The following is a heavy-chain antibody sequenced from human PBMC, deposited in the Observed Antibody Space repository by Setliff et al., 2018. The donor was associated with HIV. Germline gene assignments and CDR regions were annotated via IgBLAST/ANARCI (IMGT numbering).Heavy chain of an antibody. CDR3: ARGPGITMVRGIRTFDP. D-gene: IGHD3-10*01. J-gene: IGHJ5*02. CDR2: INQSGGT. Sequence: SETLSLTCAVYNTSVSGYYWTWIRQSPGRGLEWIGEINQSGGTDYNPSLRSRVYMSLDTSKNQFSLKLLSVTAADSAVYYCARGPGITMVRGIRTFDPWGQGTQVTVSS. V-gene: IGHV4-34*01. CDR1: NTSVSGYY.